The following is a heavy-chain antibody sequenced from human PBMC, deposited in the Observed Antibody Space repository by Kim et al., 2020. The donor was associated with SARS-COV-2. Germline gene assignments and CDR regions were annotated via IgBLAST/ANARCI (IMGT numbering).Heavy chain of an antibody. V-gene: IGHV3-21*01. D-gene: IGHD5-12*01. Sequence: ADSVKGRFTISRDNAKTSLYLKMNSLRAEDTAVYYCAREVRGYSGYDDDYWGQGTLVTVSS. J-gene: IGHJ4*02. CDR3: AREVRGYSGYDDDY.